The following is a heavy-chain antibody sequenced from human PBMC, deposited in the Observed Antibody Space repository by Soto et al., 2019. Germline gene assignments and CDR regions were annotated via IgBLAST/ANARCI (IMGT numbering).Heavy chain of an antibody. V-gene: IGHV4-34*01. CDR3: ARGGGGCCSGGRCVNYYYYYGMDV. D-gene: IGHD2-15*01. CDR1: GGSFSGYY. Sequence: QVQLQQWGAGLLKPSETLSLTCAVYGGSFSGYYWSWIRQPPGKGLEWIGEINHSGSTNYNPSLKSRVTISVDTSKNQFFLKLSCLIAADTAVYYFARGGGGCCSGGRCVNYYYYYGMDVWGQGTTVTVSS. J-gene: IGHJ6*02. CDR2: INHSGST.